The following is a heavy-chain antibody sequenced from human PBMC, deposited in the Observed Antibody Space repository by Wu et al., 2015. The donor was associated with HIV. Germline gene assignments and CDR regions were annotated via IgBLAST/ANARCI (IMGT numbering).Heavy chain of an antibody. CDR1: GYTFNNYG. Sequence: QVQLVQSGAEVKKPGASVKVSCKASGYTFNNYGISWVRQAPGQGLEWMGWISAYNGNSNSAQKLQGRVTMTTDTPTSTAYMELRSLRSDDTAVYYCARDGMQRGYSGYELPTGADYWGQGTLVTVSS. D-gene: IGHD5-12*01. V-gene: IGHV1-18*01. CDR2: ISAYNGNS. J-gene: IGHJ4*02. CDR3: ARDGMQRGYSGYELPTGADY.